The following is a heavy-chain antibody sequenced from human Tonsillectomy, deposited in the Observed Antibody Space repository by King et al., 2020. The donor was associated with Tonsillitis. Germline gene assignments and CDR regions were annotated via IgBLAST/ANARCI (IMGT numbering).Heavy chain of an antibody. J-gene: IGHJ4*02. Sequence: VQLVESGGGLVQPGRSLRLSCAASGFTFDDYVMHWVRQAPGKGLEWVSGISWNSDNIDYADSVKGRFTISRDNTKNSLYLQMNSLRVRDTALYYCAKVGRDSFYFDYWGQGTLVAVSS. CDR1: GFTFDDYV. CDR2: ISWNSDNI. V-gene: IGHV3-9*01. D-gene: IGHD3/OR15-3a*01. CDR3: AKVGRDSFYFDY.